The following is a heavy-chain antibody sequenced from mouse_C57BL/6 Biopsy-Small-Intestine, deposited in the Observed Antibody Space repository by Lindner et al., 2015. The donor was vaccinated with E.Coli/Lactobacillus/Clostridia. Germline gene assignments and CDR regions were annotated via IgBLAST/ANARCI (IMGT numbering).Heavy chain of an antibody. J-gene: IGHJ3*01. CDR3: ATEVPRTGAFDI. Sequence: SVKVSCKASGYTFTTYYIHWVRQAPGQGLEWMGVINPSGTTTTFAQMFQDRVTMTRDMSTSTVYMEMSSLRSDDTAVYYCATEVPRTGAFDIWGQGTMVTVSS. D-gene: IGHD3-3*01. CDR1: GYTFTTYY. CDR2: INPSGTTT. V-gene: IGHV1S61*01.